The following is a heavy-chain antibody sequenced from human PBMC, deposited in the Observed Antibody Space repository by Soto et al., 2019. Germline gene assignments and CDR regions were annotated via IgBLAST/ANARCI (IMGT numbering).Heavy chain of an antibody. Sequence: PSETLSLTCTASGGSISSGGYYWSWIRQHPGKGLEWIGYIYYSGSTYYNPSLKSRVTISVDTSKNQFSLKLSSVTAADTAVYYCARHGYYYDSSGNYYRAAFDIWGQGTMVTVSS. CDR3: ARHGYYYDSSGNYYRAAFDI. CDR2: IYYSGST. J-gene: IGHJ3*02. CDR1: GGSISSGGYY. D-gene: IGHD3-22*01. V-gene: IGHV4-31*03.